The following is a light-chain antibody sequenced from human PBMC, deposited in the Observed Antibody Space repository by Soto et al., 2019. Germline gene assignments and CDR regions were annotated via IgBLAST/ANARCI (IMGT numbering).Light chain of an antibody. CDR1: QSISSY. J-gene: IGKJ2*01. V-gene: IGKV1-39*01. CDR2: AAS. CDR3: QQSCSTPRT. Sequence: DIQMTQSPSSLSASVGDRVTITCRASQSISSYLNWYQQKPGKAPKLLIYAASSLQSGVPSRFSGSGSGTHFTLTISSLQPEDFATYYCQQSCSTPRTFGQGTKLEIK.